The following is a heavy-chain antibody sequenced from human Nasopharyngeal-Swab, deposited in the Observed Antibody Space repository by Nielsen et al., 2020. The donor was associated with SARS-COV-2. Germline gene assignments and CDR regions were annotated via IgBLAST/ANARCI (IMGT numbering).Heavy chain of an antibody. CDR3: ARDTSSSWYYYYYYMDV. CDR2: TYYRSKWYN. V-gene: IGHV6-1*01. Sequence: LRLSCAISGDSVSSNSAAWNWIRQSPSRGLEWLGRTYYRSKWYNDYAVSVKSRITINPDTSKNQFSLQLNSVTPEDTAVYYCARDTSSSWYYYYYYMDVWGKGTTVTVSS. CDR1: GDSVSSNSAA. D-gene: IGHD6-13*01. J-gene: IGHJ6*03.